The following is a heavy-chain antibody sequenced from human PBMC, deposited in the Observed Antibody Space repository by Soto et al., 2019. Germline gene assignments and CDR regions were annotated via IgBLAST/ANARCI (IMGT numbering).Heavy chain of an antibody. CDR1: GYTFTSYG. V-gene: IGHV1-18*04. J-gene: IGHJ6*02. D-gene: IGHD2-2*01. Sequence: QVPLVQSGAELKKPGASVKVSCKASGYTFTSYGISWVRQAPGQGLEWMGWISAYNGNTKYAQKLQGRVTMTTDTSRSTAYRELRSLRSDDTAVYYWTRDAIGLCCGTSRRPEFYYYYGMGVWGQGTTVTVSS. CDR2: ISAYNGNT. CDR3: TRDAIGLCCGTSRRPEFYYYYGMGV.